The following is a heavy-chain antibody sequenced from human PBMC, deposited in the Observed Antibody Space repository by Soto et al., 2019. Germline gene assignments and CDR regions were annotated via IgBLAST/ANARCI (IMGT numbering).Heavy chain of an antibody. V-gene: IGHV4-34*01. D-gene: IGHD3-10*01. CDR1: GGSFSGYY. CDR2: INHSGST. Sequence: QVQLQQWGAGLLKPSETLSLTCAVYGGSFSGYYWSWIRQPPGKGLEWIGEINHSGSTNYNPSLKSRVTISVDTSNNQFSLKLSSVTAADAAVYYCARVTGIWGHVPLVTVSS. J-gene: IGHJ4*01. CDR3: ARVTGI.